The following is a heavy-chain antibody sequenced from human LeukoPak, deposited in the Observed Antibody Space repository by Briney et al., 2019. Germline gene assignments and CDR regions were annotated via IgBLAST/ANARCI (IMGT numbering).Heavy chain of an antibody. V-gene: IGHV3-23*01. CDR3: AKSQGITIFGVVIRDNWFDP. J-gene: IGHJ5*02. D-gene: IGHD3-3*01. Sequence: SGGSLRLSCAASGFTFSSYAMSWVRQAPGKGLEWVSAISGSGGSTYYADSVKGRFTISRDNSKNTLYLQMNSLRAEGTAVYYCAKSQGITIFGVVIRDNWFDPWGQGTLVTVSS. CDR2: ISGSGGST. CDR1: GFTFSSYA.